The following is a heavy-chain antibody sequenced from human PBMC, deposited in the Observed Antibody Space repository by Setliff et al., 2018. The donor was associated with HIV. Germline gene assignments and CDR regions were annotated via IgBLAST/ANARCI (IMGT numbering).Heavy chain of an antibody. J-gene: IGHJ3*02. CDR1: GDSVNDRSYF. D-gene: IGHD2-2*01. V-gene: IGHV4-39*01. CDR2: FYYNGDS. Sequence: SETLSLTCTVSGDSVNDRSYFWGWIRQPPGKGLEWIGTFYYNGDSRYNPSLKSRVTISVDTSKNQFSLNLNSVTAADTAVYYCVRHGNIVVEVPAQARAFDIWGQGTMVTVSS. CDR3: VRHGNIVVEVPAQARAFDI.